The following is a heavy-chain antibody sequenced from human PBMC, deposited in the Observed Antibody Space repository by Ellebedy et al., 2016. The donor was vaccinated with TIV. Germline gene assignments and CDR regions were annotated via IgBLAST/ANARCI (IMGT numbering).Heavy chain of an antibody. D-gene: IGHD2-21*01. CDR2: INVGNGNT. CDR3: GRGRLRWYFDL. J-gene: IGHJ2*01. CDR1: GYTFTSYA. Sequence: ASVKVSCXASGYTFTSYAMHWVRQAPGRRLEWMGWINVGNGNTKYSQKFQGRVTITRDTSATTAYMELSSLRSEDTAVYYRGRGRLRWYFDLWGRGTLVTVSS. V-gene: IGHV1-3*01.